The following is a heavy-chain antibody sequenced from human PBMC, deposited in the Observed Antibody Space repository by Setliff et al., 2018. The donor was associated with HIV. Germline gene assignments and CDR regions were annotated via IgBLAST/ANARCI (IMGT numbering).Heavy chain of an antibody. CDR1: GYTFTAYG. J-gene: IGHJ4*02. CDR2: ISGYNGNT. CDR3: AKEAVAATDGDWYFFDS. V-gene: IGHV1-18*01. D-gene: IGHD2-21*02. Sequence: ASVKVSCKASGYTFTAYGINWVRQAPGLGLEWMGWISGYNGNTEYAQKFQGRVTMTRDTSTSTAYMEVRGLRSDDTAVYYCAKEAVAATDGDWYFFDSWGQGTLVTVAS.